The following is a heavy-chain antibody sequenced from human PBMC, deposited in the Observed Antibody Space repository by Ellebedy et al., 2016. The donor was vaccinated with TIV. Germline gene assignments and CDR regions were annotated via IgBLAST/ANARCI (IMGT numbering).Heavy chain of an antibody. J-gene: IGHJ6*02. D-gene: IGHD3-10*01. V-gene: IGHV3-33*01. CDR3: ARGVRGHYYGMDV. CDR2: IWYDGRNK. CDR1: GFTFSSYG. Sequence: GESLKISCAASGFTFSSYGMHWVRQAPGKGLEWVAVIWYDGRNKYYADSVKGRFTISRDNSKNTLYLQMNSLRAEDTAVYYCARGVRGHYYGMDVWGQGTTVTVSS.